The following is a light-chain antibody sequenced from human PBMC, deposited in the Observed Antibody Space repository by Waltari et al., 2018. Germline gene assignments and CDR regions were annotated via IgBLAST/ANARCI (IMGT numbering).Light chain of an antibody. Sequence: EIVLTQSPGTLSLSPGERATLSCRASQSVGRTLAWYQQRPGQAPRLLMYGASIRAADIPDRFAGSGSGTDLSLTINRLEPEDFAVYYCQHYLRLPVSFGQGTKVEIK. J-gene: IGKJ1*01. CDR3: QHYLRLPVS. CDR2: GAS. V-gene: IGKV3-20*01. CDR1: QSVGRT.